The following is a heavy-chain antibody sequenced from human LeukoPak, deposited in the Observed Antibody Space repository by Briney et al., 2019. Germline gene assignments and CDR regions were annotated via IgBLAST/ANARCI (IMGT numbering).Heavy chain of an antibody. CDR1: GFTFSSYS. CDR3: ARYGYNTQYGFDY. CDR2: ISSSSSYI. V-gene: IGHV3-21*01. Sequence: PGGSLRLSCAASGFTFSSYSMNWVRQAPGKGLEWVSSISSSSSYIYYADSVKGRFTISRDNAKNSLYLQMNSLRAEDTAVYYCARYGYNTQYGFDYWGQGTLVTVSS. J-gene: IGHJ4*02. D-gene: IGHD5-24*01.